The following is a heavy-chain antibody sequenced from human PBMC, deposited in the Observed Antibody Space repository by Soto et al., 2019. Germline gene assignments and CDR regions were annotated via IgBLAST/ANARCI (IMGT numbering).Heavy chain of an antibody. D-gene: IGHD6-13*01. V-gene: IGHV4-31*02. CDR3: ARVRRQQLVGNWFDP. Sequence: ALTWTVSSGCVRSGGDYGSWISQHPGKGLEWIGYIYYSGSTYYNPSLKSRVTISVDTSKNQFSLKLSSVTAADTAVYYCARVRRQQLVGNWFDPWGQGTLVTVSS. J-gene: IGHJ5*02. CDR2: IYYSGST. CDR1: SGCVRSGGDY.